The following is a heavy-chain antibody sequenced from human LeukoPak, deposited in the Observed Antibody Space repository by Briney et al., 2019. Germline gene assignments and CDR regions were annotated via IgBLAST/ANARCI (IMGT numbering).Heavy chain of an antibody. CDR3: ARGDIVENYGMDV. CDR2: IIPILGIA. V-gene: IGHV1-69*04. D-gene: IGHD1-26*01. J-gene: IGHJ6*02. Sequence: GASVKVSCKASGGTFSSYAISWVRQAPGQGLEWMGRIIPILGIANYAQKFQGRVTITADKSTSTAYMELSSLRSEDTAVYYCARGDIVENYGMDVWGQGTTVTVSS. CDR1: GGTFSSYA.